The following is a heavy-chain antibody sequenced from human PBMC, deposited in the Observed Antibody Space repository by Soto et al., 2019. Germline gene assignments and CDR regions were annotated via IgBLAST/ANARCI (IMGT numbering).Heavy chain of an antibody. J-gene: IGHJ4*02. CDR2: ISWNSGST. CDR1: GFTFNDYA. CDR3: AKDSGGGVGLFDY. D-gene: IGHD3-16*01. V-gene: IGHV3-9*01. Sequence: EVQLVESGGGLVQPGRSLRLSCAASGFTFNDYAIHWVRQAPGKGLEWVSGISWNSGSTGYADSVQGRFTISRDNAKNSVYLQMNGLRPEETALYYCAKDSGGGVGLFDYWGQGTLVTVSS.